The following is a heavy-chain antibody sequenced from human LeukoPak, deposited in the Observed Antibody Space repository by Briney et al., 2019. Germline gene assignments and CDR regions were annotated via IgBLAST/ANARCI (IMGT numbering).Heavy chain of an antibody. CDR2: IKQDGSEK. Sequence: PGGSLRLSCAASGFTFSSYWMSWVRQAPGKGLEWVANIKQDGSEKYYVDSVKGRFTISRDNAKNSLYLQMNSLRAEDTAVYYCARVSGAGGNPFDYWGQGTLVTVSS. V-gene: IGHV3-7*01. D-gene: IGHD4-23*01. J-gene: IGHJ4*02. CDR3: ARVSGAGGNPFDY. CDR1: GFTFSSYW.